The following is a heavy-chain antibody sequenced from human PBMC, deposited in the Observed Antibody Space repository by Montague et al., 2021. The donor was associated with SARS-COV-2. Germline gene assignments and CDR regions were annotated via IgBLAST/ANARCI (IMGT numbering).Heavy chain of an antibody. CDR1: GGSIITGSNFY. J-gene: IGHJ5*02. CDR2: IHSSGGT. D-gene: IGHD3-22*01. V-gene: IGHV4-61*02. CDR3: ARDYYDSTGLNWFDP. Sequence: TLSLTSAVSGGSIITGSNFYWGWIRQSAGKGLEWIGRIHSSGGTNYNPSLKSRLTMSVDSSANQFSLKLTSVTAADTAVYYCARDYYDSTGLNWFDPWGQGLLVTVSS.